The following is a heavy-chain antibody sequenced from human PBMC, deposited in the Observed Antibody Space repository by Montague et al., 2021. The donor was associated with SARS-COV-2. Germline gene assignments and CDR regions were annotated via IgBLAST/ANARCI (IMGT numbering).Heavy chain of an antibody. D-gene: IGHD3-22*01. Sequence: SLRLSCAASGFTFSNYAMRWVRQAPGKGLEWVSGISGNGSSTAYADSVRGRFNISRDNSKNTLYLQMNSLRAVDTAVYYCVKDYSADAGRVIFITAFDYWGQGSLVTVSS. CDR1: GFTFSNYA. J-gene: IGHJ4*02. V-gene: IGHV3-23*01. CDR3: VKDYSADAGRVIFITAFDY. CDR2: ISGNGSST.